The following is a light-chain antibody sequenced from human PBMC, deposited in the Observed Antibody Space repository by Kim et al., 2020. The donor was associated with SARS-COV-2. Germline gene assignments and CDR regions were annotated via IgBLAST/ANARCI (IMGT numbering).Light chain of an antibody. CDR1: QGISSY. J-gene: IGKJ4*01. CDR3: QQLNNYPLT. V-gene: IGKV1-9*01. CDR2: SAS. Sequence: ASVGDRVTITCRASQGISSYLAWYQLKPGKAPKLLIYSASTLQSGVPSRFSGSGSGTDFTLTINSLQPEDFATYYCQQLNNYPLTFGGGTKVDIK.